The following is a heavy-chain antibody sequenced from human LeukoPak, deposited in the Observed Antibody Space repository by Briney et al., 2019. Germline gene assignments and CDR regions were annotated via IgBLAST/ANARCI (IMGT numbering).Heavy chain of an antibody. J-gene: IGHJ3*02. Sequence: GGSLRLSCAVSGFTFSSYAMSWVRQAPGKGLEWVSAFSGGGGSTYYADSVKGRFTISKDNSKKTLYLQMNSLRAEDTAVYYCALLDYGGNSGDAFNIWGQGTRVTVSS. CDR1: GFTFSSYA. CDR2: FSGGGGST. V-gene: IGHV3-23*01. D-gene: IGHD4-23*01. CDR3: ALLDYGGNSGDAFNI.